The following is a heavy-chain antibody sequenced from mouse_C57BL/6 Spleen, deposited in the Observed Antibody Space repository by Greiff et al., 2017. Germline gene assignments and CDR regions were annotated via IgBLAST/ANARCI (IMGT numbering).Heavy chain of an antibody. D-gene: IGHD1-1*01. CDR3: ARDRDNVITTAYYAMDY. Sequence: QVQLQQPGAELVKPGASVKLSCKASGYTFTSYWMNWVKQRPGRGLEWIGRIDPNSGGTKYNEKFKSKATLTVDKPSSTAYMQLSSLTSEDSAVYYCARDRDNVITTAYYAMDYWGQGTSVTVSS. J-gene: IGHJ4*01. V-gene: IGHV1-72*01. CDR1: GYTFTSYW. CDR2: IDPNSGGT.